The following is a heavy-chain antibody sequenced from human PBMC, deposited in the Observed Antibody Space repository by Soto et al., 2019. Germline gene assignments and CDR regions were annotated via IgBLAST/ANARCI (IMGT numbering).Heavy chain of an antibody. CDR3: AREIVGYCSSTSCPQDAFDI. V-gene: IGHV1-18*01. J-gene: IGHJ3*02. CDR2: ISAYNGNT. Sequence: ASVKVSCKASGYTFTSYGISWVRQAPGQGLEWMGWISAYNGNTNYAQKLQGRVTMTTDTSTSTACMELRSLRSDDTAVYYCAREIVGYCSSTSCPQDAFDIWGQGTMVTVSS. CDR1: GYTFTSYG. D-gene: IGHD2-2*01.